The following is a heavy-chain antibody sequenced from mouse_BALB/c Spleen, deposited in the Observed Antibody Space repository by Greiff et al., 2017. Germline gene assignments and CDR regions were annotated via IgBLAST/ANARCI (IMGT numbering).Heavy chain of an antibody. J-gene: IGHJ1*01. CDR2: INPGSGGT. D-gene: IGHD1-1*01. V-gene: IGHV1-54*01. CDR1: GYAFTNYL. Sequence: VQLQQSGAELVRPGTSVKVSCKASGYAFTNYLIEWVKQRPGQGLEWIGVINPGSGGTNYNEKFKGKATLTADKSSSTAYMQLSSLTSDDSAVYYCARRSTVVAPGVGHFDVWGAGTTVTVSS. CDR3: ARRSTVVAPGVGHFDV.